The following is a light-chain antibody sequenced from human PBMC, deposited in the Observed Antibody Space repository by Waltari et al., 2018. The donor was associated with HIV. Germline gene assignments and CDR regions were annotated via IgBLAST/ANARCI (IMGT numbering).Light chain of an antibody. J-gene: IGLJ2*01. Sequence: QSVLTQPPSVSAAPGQKVTISCSGSSSNIGNNFVSWYQQLPGTAPKLLTYESNKRPSGSPARVCGPKPGTSATLGITGLQTGDEADYYCATWDSSLSVGVVFGGGTKLTVL. V-gene: IGLV1-51*02. CDR3: ATWDSSLSVGVV. CDR1: SSNIGNNF. CDR2: ESN.